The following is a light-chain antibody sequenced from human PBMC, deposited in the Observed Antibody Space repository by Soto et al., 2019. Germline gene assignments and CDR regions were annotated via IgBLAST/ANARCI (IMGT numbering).Light chain of an antibody. CDR1: SNDVGNYNL. V-gene: IGLV2-23*02. CDR2: DVT. Sequence: QSVLTQPASVSGSPGQSITISCTGTSNDVGNYNLVSWYQHHPGKAPKLMIYDVTKRPSGVSNRFSGSKSGNTASLTISGLQAEDEGDYYCCSYAGSSAVVLGGGTKVTVL. CDR3: CSYAGSSAVV. J-gene: IGLJ2*01.